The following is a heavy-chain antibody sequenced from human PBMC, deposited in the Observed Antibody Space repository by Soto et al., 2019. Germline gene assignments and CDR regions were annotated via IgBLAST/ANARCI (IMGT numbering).Heavy chain of an antibody. CDR2: INHSGST. J-gene: IGHJ6*02. CDR1: GAAFLGDY. CDR3: ARARAVLLLYPNRSPYYYYGMDV. V-gene: IGHV4-34*01. Sequence: PAGSLNPTFDIHGAAFLGDYWCWTAESQRTGLEWIGEINHSGSTNYNPSLKSRVTISVDTSKTQFSLKLSSVTAADTAVYYCARARAVLLLYPNRSPYYYYGMDVWGQGTTVT. D-gene: IGHD3-22*01.